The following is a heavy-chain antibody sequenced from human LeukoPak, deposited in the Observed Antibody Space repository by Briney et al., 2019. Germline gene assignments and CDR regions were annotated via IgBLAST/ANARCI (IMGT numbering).Heavy chain of an antibody. D-gene: IGHD2-15*01. CDR2: ISAYNGNT. J-gene: IGHJ4*02. V-gene: IGHV1-18*01. CDR3: ARLGASLGYCSGSSCYDDY. CDR1: GYTLTSYG. Sequence: AASVTVSCKASGYTLTSYGISWVRQAPGQGPEWMGWISAYNGNTNYAQKLQGRVTMITDTSTSTAYMELRSLRSDDTAVYYCARLGASLGYCSGSSCYDDYWGQGTLVTVSS.